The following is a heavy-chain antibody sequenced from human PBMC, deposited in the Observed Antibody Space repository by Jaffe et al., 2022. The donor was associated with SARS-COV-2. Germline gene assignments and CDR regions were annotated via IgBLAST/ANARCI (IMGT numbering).Heavy chain of an antibody. CDR3: TRGSTGQYDP. CDR1: GGSIDNVY. V-gene: IGHV4-59*01. D-gene: IGHD4-4*01. Sequence: QVQLQESGPGLVKPSESLSLTCTVSGGSIDNVYWSWIRQPPGKGLEWLGYVHYNGEFSNNPSLRSRVTMSIDTSKNQVSLNLNSVTAADTAVYYCTRGSTGQYDPWGQGILVTVSS. CDR2: VHYNGEF. J-gene: IGHJ5*02.